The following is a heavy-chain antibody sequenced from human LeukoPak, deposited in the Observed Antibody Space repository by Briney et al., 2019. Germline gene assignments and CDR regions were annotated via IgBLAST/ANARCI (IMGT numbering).Heavy chain of an antibody. CDR2: ISYSGST. CDR3: ARYDFRDGSHDAFDI. D-gene: IGHD3-3*01. J-gene: IGHJ3*02. CDR1: GGSMSGYS. Sequence: SETLSLTCLVSGGSMSGYSWGWVRQSPGRGLEWIGHISYSGSTNYNPSLKSRVTILVDTSKNQFSLKLSSVTAADTAVYFCARYDFRDGSHDAFDIWGRGTMVTVSS. V-gene: IGHV4-59*01.